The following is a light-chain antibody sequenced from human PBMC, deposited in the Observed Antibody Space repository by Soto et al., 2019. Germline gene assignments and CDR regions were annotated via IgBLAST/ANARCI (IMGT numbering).Light chain of an antibody. J-gene: IGKJ3*01. Sequence: DIVMTQSPLSLPVTPGEPATISCRSSQSLLDSDDGKIYLDWFLQRPGQSPQLLIYTLSHRASGVPDRFSGSGSGTEFTLTVSSLQSEDVATYYCQQYNSYSQFTFGPGTKVDIK. CDR1: QSLLDSDDGKIY. CDR3: QQYNSYSQFT. V-gene: IGKV2-40*01. CDR2: TLS.